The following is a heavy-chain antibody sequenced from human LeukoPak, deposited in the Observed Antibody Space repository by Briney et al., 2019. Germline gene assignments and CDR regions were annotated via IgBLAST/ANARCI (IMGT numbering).Heavy chain of an antibody. Sequence: PGGTLRLSCAASGFTFSTFAMHWVRLSPGKGLEWVSSITGSGPYILYADSVKHRFTISRDNTKNLLYLEMNSLRAEDTAMYFCVRDVGAVRGEVYFDYWGQRTLVTVSS. J-gene: IGHJ4*02. D-gene: IGHD3-10*01. V-gene: IGHV3-21*06. CDR1: GFTFSTFA. CDR3: VRDVGAVRGEVYFDY. CDR2: ITGSGPYI.